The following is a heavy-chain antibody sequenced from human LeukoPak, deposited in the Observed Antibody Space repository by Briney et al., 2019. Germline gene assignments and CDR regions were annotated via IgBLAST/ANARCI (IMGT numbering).Heavy chain of an antibody. CDR1: GFTFSSYV. J-gene: IGHJ3*02. V-gene: IGHV3-23*01. CDR3: ATTSWGGDAFDI. Sequence: PGGSLRLSCAASGFTFSSYVMNWVRQAPGKGLEWVSGISDSGGSTYYADSVKGRFTISRDNSKNTLYLQMNSLRAEDTAVYYCATTSWGGDAFDIWGQGTMVAVS. CDR2: ISDSGGST. D-gene: IGHD2/OR15-2a*01.